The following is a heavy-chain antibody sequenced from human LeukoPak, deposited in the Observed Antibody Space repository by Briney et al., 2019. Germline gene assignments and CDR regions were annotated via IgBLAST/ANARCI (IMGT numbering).Heavy chain of an antibody. CDR2: MNPNSGNT. CDR3: ARGMITFGGVIVNYYYYYMDV. V-gene: IGHV1-8*01. CDR1: GYTFTSYD. J-gene: IGHJ6*03. D-gene: IGHD3-16*02. Sequence: ASVKVSCKASGYTFTSYDINWVRQATGQGLEWMGWMNPNSGNTGYAQKFQGRVTMTRNTSISTAYMELSSLRSEDTAVHYCARGMITFGGVIVNYYYYYMDVWGKGTTVTVSS.